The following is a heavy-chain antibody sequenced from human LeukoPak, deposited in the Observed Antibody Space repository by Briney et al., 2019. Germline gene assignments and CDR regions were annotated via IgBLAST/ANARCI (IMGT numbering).Heavy chain of an antibody. CDR1: GFTFSSYA. J-gene: IGHJ4*02. CDR2: ISGSGGST. Sequence: GGSLRLSCAASGFTFSSYATSWVRQAPGKGLEWVSAISGSGGSTYYADSVKGRFTISRDNSKNTLYLQMNSLRAEDTAVYYCAKMTTVTTVYFDYWGQGTLVTVSS. CDR3: AKMTTVTTVYFDY. V-gene: IGHV3-23*01. D-gene: IGHD4-17*01.